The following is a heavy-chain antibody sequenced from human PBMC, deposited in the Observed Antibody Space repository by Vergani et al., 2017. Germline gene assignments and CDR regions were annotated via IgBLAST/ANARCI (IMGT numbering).Heavy chain of an antibody. Sequence: QVHLVESGGGVVQPGGSLRLSCAASGFIFNYYGINWVRQAPGTGLEWVSFIRSDGGSEMYADSVRGRFTISRDNSKNTVSLEMLSLRTEDTAVYYCAKGHSGQIGSPHDYYFDYWGQGTLVTVFS. CDR3: AKGHSGQIGSPHDYYFDY. CDR1: GFIFNYYG. D-gene: IGHD1-26*01. V-gene: IGHV3-30*02. J-gene: IGHJ4*02. CDR2: IRSDGGSE.